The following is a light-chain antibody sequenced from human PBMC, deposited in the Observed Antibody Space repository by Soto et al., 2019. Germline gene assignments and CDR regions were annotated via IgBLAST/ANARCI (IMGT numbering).Light chain of an antibody. J-gene: IGKJ4*01. Sequence: EIVMTQSPATLSVSPGERATLSCRASQSVSSNLAWYQRKPGQAPRLLIYGASTRATGIPARFSGSGSGTDFTLTIISRQSEDFAVYYCQQYNNWPPLTFGGGTKVEIK. CDR1: QSVSSN. CDR3: QQYNNWPPLT. V-gene: IGKV3-15*01. CDR2: GAS.